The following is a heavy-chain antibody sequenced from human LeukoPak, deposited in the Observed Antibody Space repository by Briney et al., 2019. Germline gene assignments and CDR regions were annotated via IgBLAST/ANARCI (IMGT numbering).Heavy chain of an antibody. Sequence: GGSLRLSCATSGFTFSDHYMTWIRQAPGKGLQTVSYIYKGGDTIFYADSVRGRFTISRDNAESSVYLQMNSLSAEDTAVYYCARGHWGLDYWGRGTLVTVSS. CDR2: IYKGGDTI. V-gene: IGHV3-11*04. J-gene: IGHJ4*02. CDR1: GFTFSDHY. CDR3: ARGHWGLDY. D-gene: IGHD7-27*01.